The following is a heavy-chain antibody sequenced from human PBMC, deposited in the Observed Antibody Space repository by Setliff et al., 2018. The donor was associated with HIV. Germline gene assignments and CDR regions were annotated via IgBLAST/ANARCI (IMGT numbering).Heavy chain of an antibody. J-gene: IGHJ6*02. CDR1: GYTFTNYA. Sequence: ASVKVSCKASGYTFTNYALYWVRQAPGQRPEYMGYIHTDSGKTYFSQKFQGRVTLTRDTSASTAYMELSSLRSEDTAVYYCARVPPAAAGYYYGMDVWGQGTTVTVSS. D-gene: IGHD6-13*01. V-gene: IGHV1-3*04. CDR2: IHTDSGKT. CDR3: ARVPPAAAGYYYGMDV.